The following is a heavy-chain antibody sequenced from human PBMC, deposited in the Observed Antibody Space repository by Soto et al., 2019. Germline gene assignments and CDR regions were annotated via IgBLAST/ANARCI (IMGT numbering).Heavy chain of an antibody. V-gene: IGHV3-30*18. CDR2: TSYDGNNE. CDR1: GFTFSSNG. Sequence: GGSLRLSCAASGFTFSSNGMHWVRQAPGQGLEWVAFTSYDGNNEHYADSVKGRFTISRDNSKNTLYLQMNSLRAEDTAVYYCAKALASSLYNWLDPWGQGTRVTVSS. D-gene: IGHD6-6*01. J-gene: IGHJ5*02. CDR3: AKALASSLYNWLDP.